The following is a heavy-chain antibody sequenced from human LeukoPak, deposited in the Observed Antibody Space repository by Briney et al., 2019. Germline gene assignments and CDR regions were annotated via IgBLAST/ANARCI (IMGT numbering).Heavy chain of an antibody. D-gene: IGHD3-10*01. V-gene: IGHV4-59*01. CDR3: AREFGGGMDV. CDR2: IYYCGST. CDR1: GGSISSYY. Sequence: PSETLSLTCSVSGGSISSYYWSWIRAPPEKGLEWIGYIYYCGSTHYNPSLKSRVTISVDASKNQFSLKRSSVTAADTAVYYCAREFGGGMDVWRQATKVTDPS. J-gene: IGHJ6*01.